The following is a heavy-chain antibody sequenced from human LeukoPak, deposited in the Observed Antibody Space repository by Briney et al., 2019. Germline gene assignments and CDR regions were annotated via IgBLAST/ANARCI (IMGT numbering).Heavy chain of an antibody. V-gene: IGHV5-51*01. Sequence: GESLKISCKGSGYSFTSYWIGWVRQMPGKGLEWMGIIYPGDSDTRYSPSFQGQVTISADKSISTAYLQWSSLKASDTAMYYCARSRPYYYDSSGYSAFDYWGQGTLLTVSS. CDR1: GYSFTSYW. CDR3: ARSRPYYYDSSGYSAFDY. CDR2: IYPGDSDT. J-gene: IGHJ4*02. D-gene: IGHD3-22*01.